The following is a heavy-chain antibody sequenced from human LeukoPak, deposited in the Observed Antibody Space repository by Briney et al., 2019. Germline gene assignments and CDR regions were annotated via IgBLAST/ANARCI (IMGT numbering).Heavy chain of an antibody. CDR1: GFTFSSYA. CDR2: ISYDGSNK. D-gene: IGHD3-22*01. V-gene: IGHV3-30-3*01. CDR3: ARESGGYYDSSVDY. Sequence: GRSLRLSCAASGFTFSSYAMHWVRQAPGKGLEWVAVISYDGSNKYYADSVKGRFTISRDNSKNTLYLQMNSLRAEDTAVYYCARESGGYYDSSVDYWGQGTLVTVSS. J-gene: IGHJ4*02.